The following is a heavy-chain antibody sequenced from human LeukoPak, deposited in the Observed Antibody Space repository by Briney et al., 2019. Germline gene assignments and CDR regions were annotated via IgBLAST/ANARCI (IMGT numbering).Heavy chain of an antibody. J-gene: IGHJ6*03. Sequence: AVTVSFKASVGTFSNYAISWVRQAPGQGREWMGGIIPIFHTTNYAQKFQGGVTITADTSTSTAYMELTSLRSEDTAMYYCARDIGRPEGGYYYMDVWGKGTTVIVSS. CDR1: VGTFSNYA. D-gene: IGHD1-26*01. CDR2: IIPIFHTT. V-gene: IGHV1-69*06. CDR3: ARDIGRPEGGYYYMDV.